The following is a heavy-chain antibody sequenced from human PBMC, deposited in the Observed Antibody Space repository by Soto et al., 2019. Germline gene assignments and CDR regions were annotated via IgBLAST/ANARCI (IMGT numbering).Heavy chain of an antibody. CDR1: GGTFSSYT. Sequence: ASVKVSCKASGGTFSSYTISWVRQAPGQGLEWMGRIIPILGIANYAQKFQGRVTITADKSTSTAYMELSSLRSEDTAVYYCATVPSGYSGYDGNDVDYWGQGTLVTVSS. J-gene: IGHJ4*02. V-gene: IGHV1-69*02. CDR3: ATVPSGYSGYDGNDVDY. CDR2: IIPILGIA. D-gene: IGHD5-12*01.